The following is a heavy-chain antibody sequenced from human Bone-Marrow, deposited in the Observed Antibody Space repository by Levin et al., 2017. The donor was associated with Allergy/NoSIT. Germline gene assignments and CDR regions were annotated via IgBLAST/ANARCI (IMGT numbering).Heavy chain of an antibody. CDR3: ARDRRYSSSWYWFDP. Sequence: SCAASGFTFSSYSMNWVRQAPGKGLEWVSYISSSSSTIYYADSVKGRFTISRDNAKNSLYLQMNSLRDEDTAVYYCARDRRYSSSWYWFDPWGQGTLVTVSS. V-gene: IGHV3-48*02. D-gene: IGHD6-13*01. J-gene: IGHJ5*02. CDR2: ISSSSSTI. CDR1: GFTFSSYS.